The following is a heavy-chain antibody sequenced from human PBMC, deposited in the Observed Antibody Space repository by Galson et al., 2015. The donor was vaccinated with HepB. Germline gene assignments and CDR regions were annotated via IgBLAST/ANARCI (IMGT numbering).Heavy chain of an antibody. D-gene: IGHD3-9*01. V-gene: IGHV2-5*02. CDR1: GFSLSTSGVG. CDR2: IYWDDDK. CDR3: AHTPPRERYFPWYFDY. J-gene: IGHJ4*02. Sequence: PALVKPTQALTLTCTFSGFSLSTSGVGVGWIRQPPGKALEWLALIYWDDDKRYSPSLKSRLTITKDTSKNQVVLTMTNMDPVDTATYYCAHTPPRERYFPWYFDYWGQGTLVTVSS.